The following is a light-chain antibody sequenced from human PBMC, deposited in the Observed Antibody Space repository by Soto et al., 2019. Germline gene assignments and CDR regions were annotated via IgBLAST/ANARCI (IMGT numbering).Light chain of an antibody. CDR2: GAS. J-gene: IGKJ2*01. Sequence: EIVLTQSPGTLSLSPGERATLSCRASQSVSNNYLAWYQQKPGQAPRLLIYGASNRATGIPDRFSGSGSGTEFTLTISSLQSEDFAVYYCQQYNNWPYTFGQGTKVDIK. CDR3: QQYNNWPYT. CDR1: QSVSNN. V-gene: IGKV3D-15*01.